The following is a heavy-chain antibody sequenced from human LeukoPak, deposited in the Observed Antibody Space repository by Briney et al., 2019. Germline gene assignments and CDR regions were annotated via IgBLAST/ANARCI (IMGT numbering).Heavy chain of an antibody. CDR1: GFTVSSNY. CDR2: IYSGGST. Sequence: GRSLRLSCAASGFTVSSNYMSWVRQAPGKGLEWVSVIYSGGSTYYADSVKGRFTISRDNSKNTLYLQMNSLRAEDTAVYYCARVRASTTIFGVVRGNWFDPWGQGTLVTVSS. V-gene: IGHV3-66*02. CDR3: ARVRASTTIFGVVRGNWFDP. D-gene: IGHD3-3*01. J-gene: IGHJ5*02.